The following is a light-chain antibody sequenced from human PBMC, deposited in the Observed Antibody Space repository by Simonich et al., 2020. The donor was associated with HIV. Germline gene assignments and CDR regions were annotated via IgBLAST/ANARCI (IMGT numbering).Light chain of an antibody. V-gene: IGLV2-23*01. Sequence: QSALTQPASVSGSPGQSIIISCTGTSSGVASYNLFSWFQQHPGKAPKLMIYEGSNRPAGVSTRFSGSKSGNTASLTISGLQAEDEADYFCCSYAGSTTFWVFGGGTKLTVL. J-gene: IGLJ3*02. CDR2: EGS. CDR1: SSGVASYNL. CDR3: CSYAGSTTFWV.